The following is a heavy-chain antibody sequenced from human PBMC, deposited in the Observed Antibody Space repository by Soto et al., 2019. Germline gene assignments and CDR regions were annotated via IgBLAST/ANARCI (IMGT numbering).Heavy chain of an antibody. CDR1: GGSISSSSYY. CDR3: ARRAKYSSRWFDP. V-gene: IGHV4-39*07. CDR2: IYYSGST. J-gene: IGHJ5*02. D-gene: IGHD6-13*01. Sequence: SETLSLTCTVSGGSISSSSYYWGWIRQPPGKGLEWIGSIYYSGSTYYNPSLKSRVTISVDTSKNQFSLKLSSVTAADTAVYYCARRAKYSSRWFDPWGQGTLVTVSS.